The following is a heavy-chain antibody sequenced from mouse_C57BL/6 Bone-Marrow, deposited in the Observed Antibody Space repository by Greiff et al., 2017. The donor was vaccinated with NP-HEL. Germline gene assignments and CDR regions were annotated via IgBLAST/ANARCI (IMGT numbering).Heavy chain of an antibody. D-gene: IGHD2-2*01. CDR3: ARKYYGYGGAY. V-gene: IGHV1-55*01. Sequence: QVQLQQPGAELVKPGASVKMSCKASGYTFTSYWITWVKQRPGQGLEWIGDIYPGSGSTNYNEKFKSKATLTVDTSSRTAYMQLSSLTSEDSAVYYCARKYYGYGGAYWGQGTLVTVSA. J-gene: IGHJ3*01. CDR1: GYTFTSYW. CDR2: IYPGSGST.